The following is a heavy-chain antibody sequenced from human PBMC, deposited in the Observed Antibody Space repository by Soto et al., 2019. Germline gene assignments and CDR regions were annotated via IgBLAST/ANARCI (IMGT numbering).Heavy chain of an antibody. Sequence: EVPLLESGGGLVQPGGSLRLSCAASGFTFSRYAMSWVRQAPGKGLEWVSAISGSGGSTYYADSVKGRFTISRDNSKNTRYLQMNSRRAEDTAVYCWAREGGGRATGWTQRAFEIGGQGTMGTVPP. J-gene: IGHJ3*02. CDR3: AREGGGRATGWTQRAFEI. CDR1: GFTFSRYA. V-gene: IGHV3-23*01. CDR2: ISGSGGST. D-gene: IGHD5-12*01.